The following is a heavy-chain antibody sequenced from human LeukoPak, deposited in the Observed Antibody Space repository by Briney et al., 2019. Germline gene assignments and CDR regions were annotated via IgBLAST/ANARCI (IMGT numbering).Heavy chain of an antibody. V-gene: IGHV4-39*01. CDR3: ARSIAAAGRSRFDY. CDR1: GGSISSSSYY. D-gene: IGHD6-13*01. Sequence: PSETLSLTCTVSGGSISSSSYYWGWIRQPPGKGLEWIGSIYYSGSTYYNPSLKSRVTISVDTSKNQFSLKLSSVTAADTAVYYCARSIAAAGRSRFDYWGQGTLVTVSS. J-gene: IGHJ4*02. CDR2: IYYSGST.